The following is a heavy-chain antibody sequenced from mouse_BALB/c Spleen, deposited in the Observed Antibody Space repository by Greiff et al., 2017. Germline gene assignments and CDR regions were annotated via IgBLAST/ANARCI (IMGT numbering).Heavy chain of an antibody. CDR3: TRAIYYYGSSYWYFDV. J-gene: IGHJ1*01. V-gene: IGHV1-15*01. D-gene: IGHD1-1*01. CDR2: IDPETGGT. CDR1: GYTFTDYE. Sequence: VQLVESGAELVRPGASVTLSCKASGYTFTDYEMHWVKQTPVHGLEWIGAIDPETGGTAYNQKFKGKATLTADKSSSTAYMELRSLTSEDSAVYYCTRAIYYYGSSYWYFDVWGAGTTVTVSS.